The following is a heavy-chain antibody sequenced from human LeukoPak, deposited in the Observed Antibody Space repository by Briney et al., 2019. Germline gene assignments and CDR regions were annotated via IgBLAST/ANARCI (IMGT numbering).Heavy chain of an antibody. J-gene: IGHJ4*02. Sequence: GGSLRLSCAASGFTFSSYAMSWVRQAPGKGLEWVSAISGSGGSTYYADSVKGRFTISRDNSKNTLYLRMNSLRAEDTAVYYCASRYGDYAMSYWGQGTLVTVSS. CDR1: GFTFSSYA. V-gene: IGHV3-23*01. CDR3: ASRYGDYAMSY. CDR2: ISGSGGST. D-gene: IGHD4-17*01.